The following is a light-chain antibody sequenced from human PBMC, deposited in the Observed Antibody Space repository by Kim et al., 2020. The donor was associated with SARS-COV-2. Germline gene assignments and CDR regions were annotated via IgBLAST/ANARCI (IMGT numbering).Light chain of an antibody. CDR1: QTVLFNSNNKNF. V-gene: IGKV4-1*01. CDR3: QQYYSTPPA. CDR2: WAS. J-gene: IGKJ2*01. Sequence: RATINCKSSQTVLFNSNNKNFLAWYQQKPGQPPKLLIYWASTRASGVPDRFSGSGSGTDFTLTIASLQAEDVAIYYCQQYYSTPPAFGQGTKLEI.